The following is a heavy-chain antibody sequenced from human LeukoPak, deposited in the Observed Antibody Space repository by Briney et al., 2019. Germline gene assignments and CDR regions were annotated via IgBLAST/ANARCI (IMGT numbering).Heavy chain of an antibody. CDR1: GFTFSNYE. CDR3: AKDQTEILTGNYNF. J-gene: IGHJ4*02. V-gene: IGHV3-23*01. Sequence: GGSLRLSCVASGFTFSNYEMHWVRQAPGKGLERVSYISSSGSSIYYADSVKGRFTISRDNSKNTLYLQMNSLRAEDTAVYYCAKDQTEILTGNYNFWGQGTLVTVSS. D-gene: IGHD3-9*01. CDR2: ISSSGSSI.